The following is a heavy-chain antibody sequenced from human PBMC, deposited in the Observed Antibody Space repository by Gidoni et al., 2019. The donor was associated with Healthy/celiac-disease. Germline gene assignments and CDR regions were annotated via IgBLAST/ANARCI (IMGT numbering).Heavy chain of an antibody. J-gene: IGHJ4*02. D-gene: IGHD5-18*01. CDR2: ISSSSSTI. CDR1: GFPFSSSS. V-gene: IGHV3-48*02. CDR3: ARDSIQLWSVDY. Sequence: EVQLVVSGGGLVQPGGSLILSCAASGFPFSSSSINWVRQAPGKGLDWVSYISSSSSTIYYADSVKGRFTISRDNAKNSLYLQMNSLRDEDTAVYYCARDSIQLWSVDYWGQGTLVTVSS.